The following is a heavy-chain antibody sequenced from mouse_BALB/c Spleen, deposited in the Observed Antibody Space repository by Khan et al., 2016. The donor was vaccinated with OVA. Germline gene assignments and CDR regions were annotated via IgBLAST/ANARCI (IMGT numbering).Heavy chain of an antibody. CDR2: ILYSGST. J-gene: IGHJ3*01. CDR1: GDSITSGY. Sequence: EVQLQESGPSLVKPSQTLSLTCSVTGDSITSGYWCWIRKFPGNKLEYMGYILYSGSTYYNPSLKSRISITRHTSQTQYYLHLTSVTTEETATYYCARSTYRYAFAYWGQGPLVTVSA. V-gene: IGHV3-8*02. CDR3: ARSTYRYAFAY. D-gene: IGHD2-14*01.